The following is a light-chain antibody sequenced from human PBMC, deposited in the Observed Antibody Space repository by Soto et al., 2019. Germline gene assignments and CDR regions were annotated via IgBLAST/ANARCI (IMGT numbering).Light chain of an antibody. CDR3: QQYNNWPLT. V-gene: IGKV3-15*01. Sequence: EIVMTQSPAFLSVSPGERATLSCRASQSISRNLAWYQQKPGQAPRLLIYAASTRATGLPARFSGSGSGTEFTLTISSLQSEDFAVYSCQQYNNWPLTFGQGTKVEVK. CDR2: AAS. J-gene: IGKJ1*01. CDR1: QSISRN.